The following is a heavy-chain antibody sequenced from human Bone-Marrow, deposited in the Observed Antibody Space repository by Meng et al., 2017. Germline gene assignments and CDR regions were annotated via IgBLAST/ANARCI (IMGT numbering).Heavy chain of an antibody. CDR3: ARGRASCSSGGCSLGWFDP. D-gene: IGHD2-15*01. J-gene: IGHJ5*02. CDR2: IYYTENT. V-gene: IGHV4-31*01. Sequence: QVQLQGSRPGLVKPSQTLSLTCTVSGGSINSAGYYWSWIRQHPGKGLEWIGYIYYTENTYYNPSLKSPMTISLDKSKNQFSLKLNSVTVADTAVYYCARGRASCSSGGCSLGWFDPWGQGTLVTVSS. CDR1: GGSINSAGYY.